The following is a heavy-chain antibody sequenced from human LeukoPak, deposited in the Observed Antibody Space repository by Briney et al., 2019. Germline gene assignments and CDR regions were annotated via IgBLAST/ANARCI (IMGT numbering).Heavy chain of an antibody. CDR3: ARHSYDSSDFHYMDV. J-gene: IGHJ6*03. Sequence: GESLKISCKISGYSFTIYWIAWVRQMPGKGLEWMGIIYPDDSDTRYSPSFQGQVTISADKSISTAYLQWSTLRASDTAIYYCARHSYDSSDFHYMDVWGKGTTVTISS. V-gene: IGHV5-51*01. CDR1: GYSFTIYW. D-gene: IGHD3-22*01. CDR2: IYPDDSDT.